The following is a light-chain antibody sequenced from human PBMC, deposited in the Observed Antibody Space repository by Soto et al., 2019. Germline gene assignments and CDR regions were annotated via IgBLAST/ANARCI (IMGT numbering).Light chain of an antibody. J-gene: IGLJ2*01. CDR3: SSYPTTSTHVL. V-gene: IGLV2-14*01. CDR1: SSDVGGHNY. CDR2: EVS. Sequence: QSVLTQPASVSGSPGQSLTISCTGTSSDVGGHNYVSWYQQHPGKAPKLLIFEVSNRPSGVSSRFSGSKYGNTASLTVSGLQAEDEADYYCSSYPTTSTHVLFCGGTKLTVL.